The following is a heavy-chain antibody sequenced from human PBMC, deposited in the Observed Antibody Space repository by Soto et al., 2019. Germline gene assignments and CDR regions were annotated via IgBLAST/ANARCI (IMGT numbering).Heavy chain of an antibody. V-gene: IGHV4-39*01. CDR2: IYYSGST. CDR3: ARRKYQSSGPSAY. D-gene: IGHD3-22*01. Sequence: PSETLSLTCTVSGGSISSSSYYWGWIRQPPGKGLEWIGSIYYSGSTYYNPSLKSRVTISVDTSKNQFSLKLSSVTAADTAVYYCARRKYQSSGPSAYWGQGTLVTVSS. J-gene: IGHJ4*02. CDR1: GGSISSSSYY.